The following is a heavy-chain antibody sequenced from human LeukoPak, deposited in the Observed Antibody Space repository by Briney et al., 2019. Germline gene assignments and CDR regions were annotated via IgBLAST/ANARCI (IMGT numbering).Heavy chain of an antibody. CDR1: GFTFSSYG. CDR2: IRYDGSNK. CDR3: AKESRVAREFDY. Sequence: GGSLRLSCAASGFTFSSYGMHWVRQAPGKGLEWVAFIRYDGSNKYYADSVKGRFTISRDNSKNSLYLQMNSLRAEDMALYYCAKESRVAREFDYWGQGTLVTVSS. V-gene: IGHV3-30*02. J-gene: IGHJ4*02.